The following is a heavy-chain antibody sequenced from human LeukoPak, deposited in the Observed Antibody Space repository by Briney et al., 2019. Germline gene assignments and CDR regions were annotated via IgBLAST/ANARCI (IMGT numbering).Heavy chain of an antibody. Sequence: GASVKVSCKASGYSFNTHGITWVRQAPGQGLEWMGWISGYNGDTKSSEKFQGRVTMTSETSTSVAYMELTSLRSDETAVYYCARTDHIFTGYPIGPFDFWGQGTLVTVSS. CDR2: ISGYNGDT. CDR1: GYSFNTHG. J-gene: IGHJ4*02. V-gene: IGHV1-18*01. CDR3: ARTDHIFTGYPIGPFDF. D-gene: IGHD3-9*01.